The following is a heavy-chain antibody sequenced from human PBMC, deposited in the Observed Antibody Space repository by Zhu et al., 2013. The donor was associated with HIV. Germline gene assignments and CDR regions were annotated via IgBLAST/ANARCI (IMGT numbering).Heavy chain of an antibody. J-gene: IGHJ4*02. CDR2: SYPKSGTT. Sequence: QVQLVQSGADMKKSGASVKVSCKASGYTFTDFYIHWLRQAPGQGLEWMGWSYPKSGTTQYTQKFQGRVTLTRDTSINTAYMELTGLTSDDTGVYYCARGVPQQLPYWGQGTLVTVSS. CDR1: GYTFTDFY. V-gene: IGHV1-2*02. CDR3: ARGVPQQLPY. D-gene: IGHD6-13*01.